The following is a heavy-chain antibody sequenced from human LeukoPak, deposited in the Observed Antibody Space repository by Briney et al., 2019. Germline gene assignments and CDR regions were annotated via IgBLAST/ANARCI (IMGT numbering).Heavy chain of an antibody. D-gene: IGHD6-13*01. CDR3: ARAGIAAAGRPFDF. J-gene: IGHJ4*02. V-gene: IGHV1-46*01. Sequence: ASVKVSCKAAGYTFSSYYMHWVRQAPGQGLEWMGIINPSGGTKTYAQKFQGRVTMIGDTSTSSIYMELSSLRSEDTAVYYCARAGIAAAGRPFDFWGQGTLVTVSS. CDR2: INPSGGTK. CDR1: GYTFSSYY.